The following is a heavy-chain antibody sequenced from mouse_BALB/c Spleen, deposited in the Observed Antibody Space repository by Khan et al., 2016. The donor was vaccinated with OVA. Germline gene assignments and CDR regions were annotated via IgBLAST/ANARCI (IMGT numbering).Heavy chain of an antibody. Sequence: EVQLQESGPGLVKPSQSLSLTCTVTGYSITSDYAWNWIRQFPGNKLEWMGYISYSGSTSYNPSLKSRISITRDTSKNQFFLKLNSVTTEDTATYYCARSIMAKWGQGTTLTVSS. CDR3: ARSIMAK. CDR2: ISYSGST. CDR1: GYSITSDYA. V-gene: IGHV3-2*02. J-gene: IGHJ2*01.